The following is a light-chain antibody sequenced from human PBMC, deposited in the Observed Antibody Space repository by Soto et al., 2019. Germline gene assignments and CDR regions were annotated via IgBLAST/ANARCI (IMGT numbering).Light chain of an antibody. Sequence: DIVMTQSPLSLPVTPGEPASISWRSSQSLLHSNGYNYLDWYLQKPGQSPQLLIYLGSNRACGVPDRFSGSGSGTDFTLKISRVEAEDFGVYYCMQALLRPWTFGQGTKVEIK. CDR2: LGS. CDR3: MQALLRPWT. J-gene: IGKJ1*01. V-gene: IGKV2-28*01. CDR1: QSLLHSNGYNY.